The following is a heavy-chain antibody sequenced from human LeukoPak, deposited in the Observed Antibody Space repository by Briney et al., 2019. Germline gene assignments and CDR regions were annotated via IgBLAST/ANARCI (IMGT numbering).Heavy chain of an antibody. D-gene: IGHD5-18*01. Sequence: SETLSLTCTVSGGSISSYYWSWIRQPPGKGLEWIGYIYYSGSTNYNPSLKSRVTISVDTSKNQFPLKLSSVTAADTAVYYCARSGLYSYGSVDYWGQGTLVTVSS. J-gene: IGHJ4*02. CDR3: ARSGLYSYGSVDY. V-gene: IGHV4-59*01. CDR2: IYYSGST. CDR1: GGSISSYY.